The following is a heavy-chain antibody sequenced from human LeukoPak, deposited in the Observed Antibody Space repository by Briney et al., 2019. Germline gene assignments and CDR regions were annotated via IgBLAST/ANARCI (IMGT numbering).Heavy chain of an antibody. V-gene: IGHV1-2*02. CDR3: ARDPSSVTLYFFDY. J-gene: IGHJ4*02. D-gene: IGHD4-11*01. Sequence: ASVKISCMASGYTFRGNYIHWLRQAPGQGVEWMGWIDANNGDTKSAQKVQGRVTMSRDTSISTAYMDLSSLSPDDAAVYYCARDPSSVTLYFFDYWGQGTLVTVSS. CDR2: IDANNGDT. CDR1: GYTFRGNY.